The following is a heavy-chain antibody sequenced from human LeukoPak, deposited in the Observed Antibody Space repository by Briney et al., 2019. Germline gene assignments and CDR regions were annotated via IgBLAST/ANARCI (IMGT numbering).Heavy chain of an antibody. Sequence: ASVKVSCKASGYTFTSFGITWVRQAPGQGLEWMGWISAYNGNTNYAQKLQGRVTLTTDTSTSTAYVELRNLRSDDTAVYYCARADCGWCHGDYWGQGTLVTVSS. D-gene: IGHD6-19*01. CDR3: ARADCGWCHGDY. CDR2: ISAYNGNT. V-gene: IGHV1-18*01. J-gene: IGHJ4*02. CDR1: GYTFTSFG.